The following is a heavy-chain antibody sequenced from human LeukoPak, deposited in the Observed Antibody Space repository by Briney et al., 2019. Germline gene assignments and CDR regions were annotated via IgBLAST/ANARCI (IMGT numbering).Heavy chain of an antibody. CDR2: IKQDGSEK. CDR1: GFTFSSYW. V-gene: IGHV3-7*01. D-gene: IGHD3-10*01. Sequence: PGGSLRLSCAASGFTFSSYWMSWVRQAPGKGLEWVANIKQDGSEKYYVDSVKGRFTISRDNAKNSLYLQMNSLRAEDTAVYYCASFNSRVTTPYGSGSFDYWGQGTLVTVSS. CDR3: ASFNSRVTTPYGSGSFDY. J-gene: IGHJ4*02.